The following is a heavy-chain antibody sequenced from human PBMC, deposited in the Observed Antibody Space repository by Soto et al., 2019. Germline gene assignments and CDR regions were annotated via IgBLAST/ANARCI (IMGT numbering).Heavy chain of an antibody. D-gene: IGHD2-21*01. CDR1: GGSISSSSYY. CDR3: AREGYSFDY. V-gene: IGHV4-39*02. CDR2: IYYSGST. J-gene: IGHJ4*02. Sequence: KTSETLSLTCTVSGGSISSSSYYWCWIRQPPGKGLEWIGSIYYSGSTYYNPSLKSRVTISVDTSKNQFSLKLSSVTAADTAVYYCAREGYSFDYWGQGTLVTVSS.